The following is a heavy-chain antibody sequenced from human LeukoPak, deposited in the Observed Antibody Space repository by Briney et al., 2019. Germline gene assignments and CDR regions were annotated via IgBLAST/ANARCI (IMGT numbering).Heavy chain of an antibody. D-gene: IGHD3-10*01. CDR3: ARGPSITMVRGGQWYYYMDV. V-gene: IGHV1-46*01. Sequence: ASVKVSCKASGYTFTSYYIHWVRQAPGQGLEWMGLINPSGGSTNYAQKFQGRVTMTRYTSTSTVYMELSSLRSEDTAVYYCARGPSITMVRGGQWYYYMDVWGKGTTVTISS. J-gene: IGHJ6*03. CDR2: INPSGGST. CDR1: GYTFTSYY.